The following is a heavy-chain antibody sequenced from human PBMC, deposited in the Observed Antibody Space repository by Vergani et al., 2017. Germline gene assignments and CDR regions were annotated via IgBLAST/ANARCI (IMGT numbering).Heavy chain of an antibody. J-gene: IGHJ3*02. V-gene: IGHV4-30-4*01. CDR2: IYYSGST. CDR1: GGSISSGDYY. CDR3: ARYCSGGSCYDGAFDI. D-gene: IGHD2-15*01. Sequence: QVQLQESGPGLVKPSQTLSLTCTVSGGSISSGDYYWSWIRQPPGKGLEWIGYIYYSGSTYYNPSLKSRVTISVDTPKNQFSLKLSSVTAADTAVYYCARYCSGGSCYDGAFDIWGQGTMVTVSS.